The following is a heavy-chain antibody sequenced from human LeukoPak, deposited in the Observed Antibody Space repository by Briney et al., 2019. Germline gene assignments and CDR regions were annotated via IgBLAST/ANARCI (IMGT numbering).Heavy chain of an antibody. CDR3: AKDGNDFTYYFDY. CDR1: GFTFGSYG. D-gene: IGHD1-26*01. V-gene: IGHV3-30*18. Sequence: PGRSLRLSCAASGFTFGSYGMHWVRQAPGKGLEWVAVISYDGSNKYYADSVKGRFTISRDNSKNTLYLQMNSLRAEDTAVYYCAKDGNDFTYYFDYWGQGTLVTVSS. J-gene: IGHJ4*02. CDR2: ISYDGSNK.